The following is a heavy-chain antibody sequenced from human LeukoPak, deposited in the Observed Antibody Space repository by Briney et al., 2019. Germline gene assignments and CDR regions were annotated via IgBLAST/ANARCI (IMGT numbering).Heavy chain of an antibody. D-gene: IGHD5-18*01. Sequence: GGSLRLSCAASGFTFSSYGMHWVRQAPGTGLEWVAVISYDGSNKYYADSVKGRFNISRDNSKNTLNLQMNSLRAEDTAVYYCAKELSLTDSGYSYGVDYWGQGTLVTVSS. J-gene: IGHJ4*02. CDR2: ISYDGSNK. CDR3: AKELSLTDSGYSYGVDY. CDR1: GFTFSSYG. V-gene: IGHV3-30*18.